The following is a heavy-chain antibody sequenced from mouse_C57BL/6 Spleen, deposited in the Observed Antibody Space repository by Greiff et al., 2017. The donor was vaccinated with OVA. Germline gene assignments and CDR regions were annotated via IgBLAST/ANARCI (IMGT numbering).Heavy chain of an antibody. D-gene: IGHD2-2*01. V-gene: IGHV2-9*01. J-gene: IGHJ4*01. Sequence: VKLMESGPGLVAPSQSLSITCTVSGFSLTSYGVDWVRQPPGKGLEWLGVIWGGGSTNYNSALMSRLSLSKDNSKSQVFLKMNSLQTDDTAMYYCAKQYGYDGYYYAMDYWGQGTSVTVSS. CDR2: IWGGGST. CDR1: GFSLTSYG. CDR3: AKQYGYDGYYYAMDY.